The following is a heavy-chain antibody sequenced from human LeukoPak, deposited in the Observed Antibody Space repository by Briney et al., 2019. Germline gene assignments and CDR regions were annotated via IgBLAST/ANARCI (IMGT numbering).Heavy chain of an antibody. J-gene: IGHJ4*02. CDR1: GYSISSGYY. D-gene: IGHD1-7*01. Sequence: PSETLSLTCTVSGYSISSGYYWGWIRQHPGKGLEWIGYIYYSGSTYYNPSLKSRVTISVDTSKNQFSLKLSSVTAADTAVYYCAREQPGITGTSPSLFDYWGQGTLVTVSS. CDR3: AREQPGITGTSPSLFDY. CDR2: IYYSGST. V-gene: IGHV4-31*03.